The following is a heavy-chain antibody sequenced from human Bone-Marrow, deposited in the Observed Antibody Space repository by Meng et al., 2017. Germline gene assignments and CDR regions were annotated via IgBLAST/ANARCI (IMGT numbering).Heavy chain of an antibody. CDR1: GFTFSSYG. CDR2: IWYDGSNK. Sequence: QVQLVESGGGVVQPGRSLRLACAASGFTFSSYGMHWVRQAPGKGLEWVAVIWYDGSNKYYADSVKGRFTISRDNSKNTLYLQMNSLRAEDTAVYYCARELVDDDYWGQGTLVTVAS. CDR3: ARELVDDDY. J-gene: IGHJ4*02. D-gene: IGHD3/OR15-3a*01. V-gene: IGHV3-33*01.